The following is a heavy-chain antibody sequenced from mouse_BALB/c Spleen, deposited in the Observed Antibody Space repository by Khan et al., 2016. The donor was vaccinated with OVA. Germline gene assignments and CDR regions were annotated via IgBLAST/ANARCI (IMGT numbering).Heavy chain of an antibody. CDR3: ARTASIKY. V-gene: IGHV3-2*02. D-gene: IGHD1-2*01. CDR1: GYSITSGYG. Sequence: EVQLVESGPGLVKPSQSLSLTCTVTGYSITSGYGWNWIRQFPGNKLEWMGYISYSGSTKYNPSLKSRISITRDTSKNQFFLQLNSVTTEDTATXYCARTASIKYWGQGTTLTVSS. CDR2: ISYSGST. J-gene: IGHJ2*01.